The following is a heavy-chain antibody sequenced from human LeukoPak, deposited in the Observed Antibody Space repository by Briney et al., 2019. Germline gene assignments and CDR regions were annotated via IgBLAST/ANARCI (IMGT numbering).Heavy chain of an antibody. V-gene: IGHV1-46*01. CDR1: GYTFTSYG. CDR2: INPSGGST. J-gene: IGHJ6*03. CDR3: ARGIHPNYYYYMDV. Sequence: ASVKVSCKASGYTFTSYGISWVRQAPGQGLEWMGIINPSGGSTSYAQKFQGRVTMTRDMSTSTVYMELSSLRSEDTAVYYCARGIHPNYYYYMDVWGKGTTVTVSS. D-gene: IGHD2-21*01.